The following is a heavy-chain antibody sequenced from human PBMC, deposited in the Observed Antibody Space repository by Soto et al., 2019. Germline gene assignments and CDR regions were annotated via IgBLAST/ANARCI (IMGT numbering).Heavy chain of an antibody. V-gene: IGHV1-18*01. CDR3: ARAFRYIVATVGTDYYYGMDV. CDR1: GYTFTSYG. D-gene: IGHD5-12*01. Sequence: QVQLVQSGAEVKKPGASVKVSCKASGYTFTSYGISWVRQAPGQGLEWMGWISAYNGNTNYAQKLXXXATMTTDTSTXXAXMXXRSLRSEDTAVYYCARAFRYIVATVGTDYYYGMDVWGQGTTVTVSS. J-gene: IGHJ6*02. CDR2: ISAYNGNT.